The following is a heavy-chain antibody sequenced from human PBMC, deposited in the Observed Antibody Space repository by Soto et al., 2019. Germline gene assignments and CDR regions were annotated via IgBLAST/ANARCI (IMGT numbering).Heavy chain of an antibody. D-gene: IGHD3-3*02. J-gene: IGHJ4*02. CDR1: GFTFSSYT. Sequence: EVHLVESGGGLVQPGGSLRLSCVASGFTFSSYTMNWVRQAPGKGLEWVAYITGRSDIVYYADSVKGRFTISRDNAKNSLYLQMSSLRADDTSVYYCASSKGPLDHWGQGTLVTVSS. CDR3: ASSKGPLDH. V-gene: IGHV3-48*01. CDR2: ITGRSDIV.